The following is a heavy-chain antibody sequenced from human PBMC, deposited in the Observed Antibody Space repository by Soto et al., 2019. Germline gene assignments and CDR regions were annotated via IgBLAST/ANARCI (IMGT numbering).Heavy chain of an antibody. D-gene: IGHD4-17*01. V-gene: IGHV1-18*01. CDR3: ARDGAPYGDYGFQYYYYGMDV. CDR1: GYTFTSYG. CDR2: ISAYNGNT. Sequence: QVQLVQSGAEVKKPGASVKVSCKASGYTFTSYGISWVRQAPGQGLEWMGWISAYNGNTNYAQKLQGRVTMTTDTSKSTAYMELRSLRSDDTAVYYCARDGAPYGDYGFQYYYYGMDVWGQGTTVTVSS. J-gene: IGHJ6*02.